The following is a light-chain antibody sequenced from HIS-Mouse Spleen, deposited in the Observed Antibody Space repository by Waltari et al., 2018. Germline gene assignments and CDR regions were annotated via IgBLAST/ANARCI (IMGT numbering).Light chain of an antibody. CDR2: EGS. J-gene: IGLJ3*02. CDR3: CSYAGSSTYWV. V-gene: IGLV2-23*01. CDR1: SRDVGRYHL. Sequence: SPGQSITISCTGTSRDVGRYHLVSWYQQHPGKAPKLMIYEGSKRPSGVSNRFSGSKSGNTASLTISGVQAEDEADYYCCSYAGSSTYWVFGGGTKLTVL.